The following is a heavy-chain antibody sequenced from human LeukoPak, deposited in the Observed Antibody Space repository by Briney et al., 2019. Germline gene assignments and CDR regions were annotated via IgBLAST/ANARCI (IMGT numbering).Heavy chain of an antibody. Sequence: GGSLRLSCAASGFTFSSYAMSWVRQAPGKGLEWVSAISGSGGSTYYADSVKGRFTISRDNSKNTLYLQMNSLRAEDTAVYYCAKSRKYDLWSGIFDYWGQGTLVTVSS. CDR3: AKSRKYDLWSGIFDY. CDR2: ISGSGGST. J-gene: IGHJ4*02. CDR1: GFTFSSYA. V-gene: IGHV3-23*01. D-gene: IGHD3-3*01.